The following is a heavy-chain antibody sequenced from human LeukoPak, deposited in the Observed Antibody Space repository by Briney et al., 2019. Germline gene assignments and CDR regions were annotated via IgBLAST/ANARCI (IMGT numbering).Heavy chain of an antibody. Sequence: APGKVTCKTSRYTFTSYGISWLRQAPAPPREWMGWISAYNGNTNYAQKLQGRVTMTTDTSSSTAYMELRSLRSDDTAVYYCARERVARFCDYWGQGTLVTVSS. CDR3: ARERVARFCDY. CDR1: RYTFTSYG. V-gene: IGHV1-18*01. D-gene: IGHD5-12*01. CDR2: ISAYNGNT. J-gene: IGHJ4*02.